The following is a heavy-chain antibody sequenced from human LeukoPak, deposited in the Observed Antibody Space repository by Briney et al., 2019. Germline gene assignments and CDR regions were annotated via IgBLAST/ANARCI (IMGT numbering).Heavy chain of an antibody. CDR2: ISGSGGST. Sequence: GGSLRLSCAASGFTFSSYAMSWVRQAPGKGLEWVSAISGSGGSTYYADSVKGRFTISRDNANNSLYLQMNSLRDEDTAVYYCAREFMPLIQFWPRSLDDRYGMDVWGQGTTVTVSS. J-gene: IGHJ6*02. CDR3: AREFMPLIQFWPRSLDDRYGMDV. V-gene: IGHV3-23*01. CDR1: GFTFSSYA. D-gene: IGHD5-18*01.